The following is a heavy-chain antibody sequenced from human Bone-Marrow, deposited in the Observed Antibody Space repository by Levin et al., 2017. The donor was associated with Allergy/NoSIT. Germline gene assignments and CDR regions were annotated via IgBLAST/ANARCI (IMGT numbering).Heavy chain of an antibody. Sequence: SVKVSCKASGGTSSTDGITWVRQAPGQGLEWMGEIVPFYGTTTYSQKFRGRVTITAHASTSTVYMELSSLTSEDTAMYYCARDKPGIVGSSEAFDIWGQGTMVTVSS. CDR2: IVPFYGTT. CDR3: ARDKPGIVGSSEAFDI. D-gene: IGHD1-26*01. V-gene: IGHV1-69*13. CDR1: GGTSSTDG. J-gene: IGHJ3*02.